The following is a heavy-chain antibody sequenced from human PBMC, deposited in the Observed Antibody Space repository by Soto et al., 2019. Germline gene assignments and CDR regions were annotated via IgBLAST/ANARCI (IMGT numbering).Heavy chain of an antibody. CDR3: ARDLHDYGSGTTTPYYYGMDV. V-gene: IGHV1-46*01. CDR1: GYTFTGYY. Sequence: ASVKVSCKAPGYTFTGYYMHWVRQAPGQGLEWMGIINPSGGSTSYAQKFQGRVTMTRDTSTSTVYMELSSLRSEDTAVYYCARDLHDYGSGTTTPYYYGMDVWGQGTTVTVSS. J-gene: IGHJ6*02. D-gene: IGHD3-10*01. CDR2: INPSGGST.